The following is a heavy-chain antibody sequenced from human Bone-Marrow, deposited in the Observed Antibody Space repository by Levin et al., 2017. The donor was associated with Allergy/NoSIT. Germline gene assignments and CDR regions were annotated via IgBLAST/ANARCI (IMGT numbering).Heavy chain of an antibody. CDR2: ISSSSSTI. V-gene: IGHV3-48*02. Sequence: GGSLRLSCAASGFTFSSYSMNWVRQAPGKGLEWVSYISSSSSTIYYADSVKGRFTISRDNAKNSLYLQMNSLRDEDTAVYYCARDWGRVAATEFLYYDDGMDVWGQGTTVTVSS. J-gene: IGHJ6*02. CDR1: GFTFSSYS. D-gene: IGHD2-15*01. CDR3: ARDWGRVAATEFLYYDDGMDV.